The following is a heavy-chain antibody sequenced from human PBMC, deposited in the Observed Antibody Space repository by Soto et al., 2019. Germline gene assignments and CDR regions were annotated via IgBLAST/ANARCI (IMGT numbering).Heavy chain of an antibody. D-gene: IGHD6-19*01. V-gene: IGHV3-23*01. Sequence: GGSLRLSCAASGFTFSSYAMSWVRQAPGKGLEWVSAISGSGGSTYYADSVKGRFTISRDNSKNTLYLQMNSLRAEDKAVYYCAKFSYSSGWTDPYYFDYWGQGTLVTVSS. J-gene: IGHJ4*02. CDR2: ISGSGGST. CDR1: GFTFSSYA. CDR3: AKFSYSSGWTDPYYFDY.